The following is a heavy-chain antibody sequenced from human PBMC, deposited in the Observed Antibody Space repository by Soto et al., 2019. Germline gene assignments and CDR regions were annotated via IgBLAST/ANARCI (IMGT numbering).Heavy chain of an antibody. D-gene: IGHD3-9*01. CDR2: ISGSGGST. CDR1: GFTFSSYA. V-gene: IGHV3-23*01. Sequence: GGSLRLSCAASGFTFSSYAMSWVRQAPGKGLEWVSAISGSGGSTYYADSVKGRFTISRDNSKNTLYLQMNSLRAEDTAVYYCAKVTYYDILTGLDAFDIWGQGTMVTVSS. CDR3: AKVTYYDILTGLDAFDI. J-gene: IGHJ3*02.